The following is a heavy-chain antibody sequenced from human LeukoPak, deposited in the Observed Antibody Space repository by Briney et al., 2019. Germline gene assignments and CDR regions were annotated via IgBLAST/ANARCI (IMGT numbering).Heavy chain of an antibody. V-gene: IGHV1-2*06. D-gene: IGHD6-13*01. CDR3: AKVPPSITAAGNWLGP. CDR2: INPNTGGT. CDR1: GYTFTGYY. J-gene: IGHJ5*02. Sequence: ASVKVSCKASGYTFTGYYIHWVRQAPGQGLEWTGRINPNTGGTDYAQKFQGRVTMTRDTSITTAYMELSRLTSDDTAIYYCAKVPPSITAAGNWLGPWGQGALVTVSS.